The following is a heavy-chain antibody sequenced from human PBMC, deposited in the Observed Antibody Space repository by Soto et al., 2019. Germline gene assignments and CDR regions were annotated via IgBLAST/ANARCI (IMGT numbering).Heavy chain of an antibody. J-gene: IGHJ4*01. V-gene: IGHV1-8*02. D-gene: IGHD1-1*01. Sequence: ASVNVSCNASGYTFTSYAINWVRHASGQAIENFGWMNTNSGNKVYVQKIQVRVTLTRNTSISTAYMDLISLSSEDTPGYYCSIYNKSSDY. CDR1: GYTFTSYA. CDR3: SIYNKSSDY. CDR2: MNTNSGNK.